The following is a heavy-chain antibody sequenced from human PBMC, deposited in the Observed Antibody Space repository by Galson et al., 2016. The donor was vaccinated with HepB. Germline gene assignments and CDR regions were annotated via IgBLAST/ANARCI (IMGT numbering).Heavy chain of an antibody. CDR2: ISSGSSYI. J-gene: IGHJ3*02. D-gene: IGHD6-13*01. V-gene: IGHV3-21*01. Sequence: SLRLSCAASGFTFSSYTMNWVRQAPGKGPEWVSSISSGSSYIYYADSVKGRFTISRDNFKNSLYLQMNSLRAEDTALYYCARVREQQLLDAFDIWGQGTMVTVSS. CDR1: GFTFSSYT. CDR3: ARVREQQLLDAFDI.